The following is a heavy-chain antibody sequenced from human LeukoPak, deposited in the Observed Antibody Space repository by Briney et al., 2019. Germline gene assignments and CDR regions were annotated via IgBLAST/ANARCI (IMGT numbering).Heavy chain of an antibody. D-gene: IGHD6-13*01. CDR1: GGSISSYY. V-gene: IGHV4-4*07. J-gene: IGHJ4*02. Sequence: SETLSLTCTVSGGSISSYYWSWIRQPAGKGLEWIGRIYTSGSTNYNPSLKSRVTMSVDTSKNQFSLKLSSVTAADTAVYYCVTRAAAGTRGPFDYWGQGTLVTVSS. CDR3: VTRAAAGTRGPFDY. CDR2: IYTSGST.